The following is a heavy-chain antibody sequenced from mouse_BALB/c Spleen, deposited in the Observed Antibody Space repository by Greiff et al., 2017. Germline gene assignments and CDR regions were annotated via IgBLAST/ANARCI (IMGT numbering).Heavy chain of an antibody. CDR2: ISYDGSN. V-gene: IGHV3-6*02. CDR3: ASPQFAD. J-gene: IGHJ3*01. Sequence: EVKVEESGPGLVKPSQSLSLTCSVTGYSITSGYYWNWIRQFPGNKLEWMGYISYDGSNNYNPSLKNRISITRDTSKNQFFLKLNSVTTEDTATYYCASPQFADWGQGTLVTVSA. CDR1: GYSITSGYY.